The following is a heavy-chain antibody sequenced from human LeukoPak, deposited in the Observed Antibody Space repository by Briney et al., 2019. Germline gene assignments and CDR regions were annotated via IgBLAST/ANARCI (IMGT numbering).Heavy chain of an antibody. CDR1: GGSISSGSYY. CDR2: IYTSGSS. V-gene: IGHV4-61*02. D-gene: IGHD3-3*01. Sequence: PSETLSLTCTVSGGSISSGSYYWSWIRQPAGKGLEWIGRIYTSGSSNYNPSLKSRVTISVDTSKIQVSLKLSSVTAADTAVYYCARDKWSGFDYWGQGTLVTVSS. J-gene: IGHJ4*02. CDR3: ARDKWSGFDY.